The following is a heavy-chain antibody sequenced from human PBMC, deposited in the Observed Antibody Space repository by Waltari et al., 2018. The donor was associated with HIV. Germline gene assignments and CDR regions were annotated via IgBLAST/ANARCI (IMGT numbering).Heavy chain of an antibody. CDR1: GYTLTELS. J-gene: IGHJ4*02. D-gene: IGHD1-26*01. CDR2: FDPEDGET. V-gene: IGHV1-24*01. Sequence: QVQLVQSGAEVKKPGASVKVSCKVSGYTLTELSMHWVRQAPGKGLEWMGGFDPEDGETIYAQKFQGRGTRTEDTSTDTAYMELSSLRSEDTAVYYCAIGSGSYGLMISAAYYFDYWGQGTLVTVSS. CDR3: AIGSGSYGLMISAAYYFDY.